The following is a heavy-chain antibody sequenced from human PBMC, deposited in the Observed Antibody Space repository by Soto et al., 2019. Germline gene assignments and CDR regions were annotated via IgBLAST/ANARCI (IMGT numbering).Heavy chain of an antibody. V-gene: IGHV3-30*18. CDR3: AKPLWELLLSYFDY. J-gene: IGHJ4*02. Sequence: GGSLRLSCAASGFTFSSYGMHWVRQAPGKGLEWVAVISYDGSNKYYADSVKGRFTISRDNSKNTLYLQMNSLRAEDTAVYYCAKPLWELLLSYFDYWGQGTLVTVSS. CDR1: GFTFSSYG. D-gene: IGHD1-26*01. CDR2: ISYDGSNK.